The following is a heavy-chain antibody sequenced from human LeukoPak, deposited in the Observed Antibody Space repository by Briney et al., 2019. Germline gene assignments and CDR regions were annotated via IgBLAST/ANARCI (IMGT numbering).Heavy chain of an antibody. D-gene: IGHD7-27*01. CDR1: GYTFTGYY. Sequence: ASVKVSCKASGYTFTGYYMHWVRQAPGQGLEWMGWINPNSGGTNYAQKFQGRVTMTRDTSISTAYMELSRLRSDDTAVYYCARARGNWGRNWFDPWGQGTLVTVSS. V-gene: IGHV1-2*02. CDR2: INPNSGGT. J-gene: IGHJ5*02. CDR3: ARARGNWGRNWFDP.